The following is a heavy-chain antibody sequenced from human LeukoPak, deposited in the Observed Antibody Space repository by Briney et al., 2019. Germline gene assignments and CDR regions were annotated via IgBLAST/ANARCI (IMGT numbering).Heavy chain of an antibody. CDR2: IIPIFGTA. V-gene: IGHV1-69*13. J-gene: IGHJ2*01. D-gene: IGHD3-10*01. CDR3: ARSSITMVRGARIAYFDL. Sequence: ASVKVSCKASGGTFSSYAISWVRQAPGQGLEWMGGIIPIFGTANYAQKFQGRVTITADESTSTAYMELSSLRSEDTAVYYCARSSITMVRGARIAYFDLWGRGTLVTVSS. CDR1: GGTFSSYA.